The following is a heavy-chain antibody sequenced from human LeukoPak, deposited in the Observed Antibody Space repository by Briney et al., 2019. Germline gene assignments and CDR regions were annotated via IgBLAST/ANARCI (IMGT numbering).Heavy chain of an antibody. V-gene: IGHV3-53*01. CDR2: ISSGGST. D-gene: IGHD6-19*01. CDR1: GFTVSSNY. J-gene: IGHJ4*02. CDR3: AREPGIAVATNGDS. Sequence: GGSLRLSCAASGFTVSSNYMSWVRLALGKGLERVSLISSGGSTYYADSVKGRFTISRDNYKNTLYLQINSLRTEDTAVYYCAREPGIAVATNGDSWGQGTLVTVSS.